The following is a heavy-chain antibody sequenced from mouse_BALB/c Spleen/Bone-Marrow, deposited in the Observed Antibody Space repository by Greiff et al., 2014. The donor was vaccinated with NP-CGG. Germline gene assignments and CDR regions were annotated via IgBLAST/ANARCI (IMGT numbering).Heavy chain of an antibody. D-gene: IGHD2-14*01. CDR2: IDTSDSYT. CDR1: GHTFTDYW. J-gene: IGHJ3*01. V-gene: IGHV1-69*01. Sequence: QVQLQQPGAELVMPGASVKMSCKASGHTFTDYWMHWVKQRPGQGLEWIGAIDTSDSYTSYNQKFKGKATLTVDESSSTAYMQLSSLTSEDSAVYYCARSDYRFDPLPHWGQGTLVTVSA. CDR3: ARSDYRFDPLPH.